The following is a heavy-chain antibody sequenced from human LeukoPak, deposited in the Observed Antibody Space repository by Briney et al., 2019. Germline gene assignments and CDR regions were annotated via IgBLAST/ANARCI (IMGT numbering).Heavy chain of an antibody. CDR1: GYTFTRYY. D-gene: IGHD2-2*01. CDR3: AREDIVVVPAAPHPSYFQH. Sequence: ASVKVSCKASGYTFTRYYMHWVRQAPGQGLEWMGIINPSSGSANYAQKFQGRVTMTRDTSTSTFYMELSRLRSDDTAVYYCAREDIVVVPAAPHPSYFQHWGQGTLVTVSS. V-gene: IGHV1-46*01. CDR2: INPSSGSA. J-gene: IGHJ1*01.